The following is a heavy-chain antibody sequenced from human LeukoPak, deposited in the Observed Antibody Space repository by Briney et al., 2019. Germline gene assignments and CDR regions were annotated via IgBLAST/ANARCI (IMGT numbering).Heavy chain of an antibody. V-gene: IGHV4-4*07. CDR2: IYTSGST. J-gene: IGHJ2*01. D-gene: IGHD2-2*02. CDR3: AREYCSSTSCYTGGFDL. CDR1: GGSISSYY. Sequence: ASGTLSLTCTVSGGSISSYYWSWIRQPAGKGLEWIGRIYTSGSTNYNPSLKSRVTMSVDTSKNQFSLKLSSVTAADTAVYYCAREYCSSTSCYTGGFDLWGRGTLVTVSS.